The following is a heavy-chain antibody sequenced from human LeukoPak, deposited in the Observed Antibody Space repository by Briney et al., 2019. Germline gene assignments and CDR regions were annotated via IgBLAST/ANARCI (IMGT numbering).Heavy chain of an antibody. V-gene: IGHV4-39*01. D-gene: IGHD2-8*02. J-gene: IGHJ5*02. CDR3: ARSAGTGLSWFDP. Sequence: SETLSLTCTVSGGSISSSSSYWGWIRQPPGKGLEWIGSIYYSGSTYYNPSLKSRVTISVDTSKNQFSLKLSSVTAADTAVYYCARSAGTGLSWFDPWGQGTLVTVSS. CDR1: GGSISSSSSY. CDR2: IYYSGST.